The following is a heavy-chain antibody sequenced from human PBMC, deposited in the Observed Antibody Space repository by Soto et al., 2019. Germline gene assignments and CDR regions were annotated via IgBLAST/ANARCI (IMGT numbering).Heavy chain of an antibody. Sequence: QVQLQQWGAGLLKPSETLSLTCAVYGGSFSGYYWSWIRQPPGKGLEWIGEINHSGSTNYNPSLKSRVTISVDTSKNQFSLKLSSVTAADTAVYYCARVSAVAGTTWCFDYWGQGTLVTVSS. V-gene: IGHV4-34*01. CDR3: ARVSAVAGTTWCFDY. CDR2: INHSGST. CDR1: GGSFSGYY. D-gene: IGHD6-19*01. J-gene: IGHJ4*02.